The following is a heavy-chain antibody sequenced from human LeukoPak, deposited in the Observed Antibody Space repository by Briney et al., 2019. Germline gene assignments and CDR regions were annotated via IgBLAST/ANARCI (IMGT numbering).Heavy chain of an antibody. CDR1: GFTFSSYW. D-gene: IGHD5-12*01. CDR3: ARDGYRGYYYFDY. V-gene: IGHV3-7*01. CDR2: IRQDGSEK. J-gene: IGHJ4*02. Sequence: GGSLRLSCAASGFTFSSYWMSWVRQAPGKGLEWVANIRQDGSEKYYVDSVKGRFTISRDNAKNSLYLQMNSLRAEDTAVYYCARDGYRGYYYFDYWGQGTLVTVSS.